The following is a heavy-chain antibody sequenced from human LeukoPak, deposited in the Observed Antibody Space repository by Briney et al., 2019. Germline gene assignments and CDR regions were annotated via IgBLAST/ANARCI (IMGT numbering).Heavy chain of an antibody. V-gene: IGHV4-34*01. J-gene: IGHJ4*02. D-gene: IGHD3-22*01. CDR2: INRSGST. CDR3: ATRNYDSSGYSDY. CDR1: GGPIRSYY. Sequence: SETLSLTCTVSGGPIRSYYWSWIRQPPGKGLEWIGEINRSGSTNYNPSLKSRVTISVDTSKNQFSLKLSSVTAADTAVYYCATRNYDSSGYSDYWGQGTLVTVSS.